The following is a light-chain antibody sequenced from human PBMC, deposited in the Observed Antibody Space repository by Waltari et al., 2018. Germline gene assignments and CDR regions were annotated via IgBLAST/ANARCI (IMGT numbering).Light chain of an antibody. V-gene: IGKV3-20*01. CDR3: QQYGGSPT. CDR1: QRVSSF. Sequence: EIVLTQSPGTLSLSPGERATLSCRASQRVSSFFAWYQQKPGQSHRLLIYGASKRATGIPDRFSGSGSGTDFALTISRVEPEDFAVFYCQQYGGSPTFGQGTKLEI. J-gene: IGKJ2*01. CDR2: GAS.